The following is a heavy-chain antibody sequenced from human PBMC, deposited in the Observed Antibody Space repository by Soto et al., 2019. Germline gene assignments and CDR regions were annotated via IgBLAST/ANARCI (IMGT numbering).Heavy chain of an antibody. D-gene: IGHD7-27*01. Sequence: GGSLRLSCAASGFTFSSYGMHWVRQAPGKGLEWVAVMSYDGSNKYYVDSVKGRFTISRDNSKNTLYLQMNSLRAEDTAVYYCAKDLGRNYYYGMDVWGQGTTVTVSS. CDR1: GFTFSSYG. V-gene: IGHV3-30*18. J-gene: IGHJ6*02. CDR2: MSYDGSNK. CDR3: AKDLGRNYYYGMDV.